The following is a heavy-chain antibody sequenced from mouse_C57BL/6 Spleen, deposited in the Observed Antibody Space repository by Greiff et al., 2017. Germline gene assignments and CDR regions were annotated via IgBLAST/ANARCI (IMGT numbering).Heavy chain of an antibody. D-gene: IGHD1-1*01. CDR3: ARMTTVGTNRCAMDY. CDR1: GYAFSSYW. V-gene: IGHV1-80*01. J-gene: IGHJ4*01. Sequence: QVQLQQSGAELVKPGASVKISCKASGYAFSSYWMNWVKQRPGKGLEWIGQIYPGDGDTNYNGKFKGKATLTADKSSSKAYLQLSRLTSEDSSVXFCARMTTVGTNRCAMDYWGQGNSVNGS. CDR2: IYPGDGDT.